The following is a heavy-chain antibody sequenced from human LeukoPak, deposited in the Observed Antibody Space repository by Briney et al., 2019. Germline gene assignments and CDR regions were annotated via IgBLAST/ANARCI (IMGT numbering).Heavy chain of an antibody. Sequence: SETLSLTCTVSGGSISSSSYYWGWIRQPPGKGLEWIGSIYYSGSTYYNPSLKSRVTMSVDTSKNQFSLKLSSVTAADTAVYYCARDLSYCSSTSCYGFDPWGQGTLVTVSS. CDR2: IYYSGST. CDR1: GGSISSSSYY. D-gene: IGHD2-2*01. V-gene: IGHV4-39*07. CDR3: ARDLSYCSSTSCYGFDP. J-gene: IGHJ5*02.